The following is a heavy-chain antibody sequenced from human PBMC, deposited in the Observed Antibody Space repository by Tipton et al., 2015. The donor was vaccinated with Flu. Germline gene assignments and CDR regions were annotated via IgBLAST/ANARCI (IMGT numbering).Heavy chain of an antibody. CDR1: GGSLSSFY. V-gene: IGHV4-4*07. D-gene: IGHD3-10*02. Sequence: TLSLTCTVSGGSLSSFYWSWIRQPAGKGLEWIGRIYSSGSTKYSPAFKSRVTLSVDTSKNQFSLNLSSVTASDTAFYFCARCSGSGTDVIYDYWGQGTLVTVSS. CDR2: IYSSGST. J-gene: IGHJ4*02. CDR3: ARCSGSGTDVIYDY.